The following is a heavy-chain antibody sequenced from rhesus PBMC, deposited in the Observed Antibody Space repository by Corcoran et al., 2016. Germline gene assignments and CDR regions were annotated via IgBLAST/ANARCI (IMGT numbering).Heavy chain of an antibody. Sequence: QVTLKESGPALVKPTQTLTPTCTFSGFSLSTSGMCVGWIRSPPRKTLEWLAHIYWNDDKYYSTSLKSRLTISKDTSKNQVVLTMTNMDPVDTATYYCARRGASSGWYYFDYWGQGVLVTVSS. CDR2: IYWNDDK. J-gene: IGHJ4*01. V-gene: IGHV2-1*01. CDR1: GFSLSTSGMC. D-gene: IGHD6-31*01. CDR3: ARRGASSGWYYFDY.